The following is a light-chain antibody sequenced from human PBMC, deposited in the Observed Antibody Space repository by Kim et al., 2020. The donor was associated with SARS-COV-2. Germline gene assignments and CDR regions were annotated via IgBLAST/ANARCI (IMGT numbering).Light chain of an antibody. J-gene: IGKJ2*01. CDR1: QSVLYSSNNKNY. Sequence: DIVMTQSPDSLAVSLGERATINCKSSQSVLYSSNNKNYLAWYQQKPGQPPKLLIYWASTRESGVPDRFSGSGSGTDFTLTISSLQAEDGAVYYCQQDYSTPYTFGQGTKLEI. V-gene: IGKV4-1*01. CDR2: WAS. CDR3: QQDYSTPYT.